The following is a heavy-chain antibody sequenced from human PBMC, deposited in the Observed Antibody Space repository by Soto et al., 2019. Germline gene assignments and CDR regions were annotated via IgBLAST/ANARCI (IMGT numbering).Heavy chain of an antibody. CDR2: ISGSGGST. D-gene: IGHD4-17*01. CDR3: ARRTVGWYFDL. Sequence: EGQLLESGGGLVQPGGSLRLFCAASRFTFSMYAMNWVRQAPGKGLEWVSVISGSGGSTYYADSVKGRFTISRDNSKNTLYLQMNSLRAEDTAVYYCARRTVGWYFDLWGRGTLVTVSS. CDR1: RFTFSMYA. V-gene: IGHV3-23*01. J-gene: IGHJ2*01.